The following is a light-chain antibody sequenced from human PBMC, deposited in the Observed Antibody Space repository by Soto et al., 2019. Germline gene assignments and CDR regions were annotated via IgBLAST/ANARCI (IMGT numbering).Light chain of an antibody. Sequence: EIVLTQSPGTLSLSPGERATLSCRASQSVSSSFLAWYQQKVGQAPRLLIYDASSRATGIPDRFSGSGSGTDFTVTISRLEPEDFAIYYCQQYGSSPRTFGQGTRLEIK. CDR3: QQYGSSPRT. V-gene: IGKV3-20*01. J-gene: IGKJ5*01. CDR1: QSVSSSF. CDR2: DAS.